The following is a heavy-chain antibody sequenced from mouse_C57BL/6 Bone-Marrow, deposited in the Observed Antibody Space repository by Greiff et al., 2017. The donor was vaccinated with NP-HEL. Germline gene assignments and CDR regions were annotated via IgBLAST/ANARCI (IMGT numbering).Heavy chain of an antibody. D-gene: IGHD1-1*01. V-gene: IGHV1-83*01. CDR2: YPGSGNTY. CDR1: YTFTDYYM. CDR3: RGYYGHV. J-gene: IGHJ1*03. Sequence: VQLQQSGPELVKPGASVKMSCKASGYTFTDYYMHWVKQKPGKGLEWIGEIYPGSGNTYYNEKFKGKATLTADTSSSTAYMQLSSLTSEDSAVYFCARGYYGHVWGTGTTVTVSS.